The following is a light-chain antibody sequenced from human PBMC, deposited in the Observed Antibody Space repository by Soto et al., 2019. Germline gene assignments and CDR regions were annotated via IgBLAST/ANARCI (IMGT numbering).Light chain of an antibody. V-gene: IGLV1-40*01. Sequence: QSVLTQPPSVSGAPGQRVTISCTGSSSNIGAGYDVHWYQQLPGTAPKLLIYGNNQRPSGVPDRFSGSKSGTSASLAISGLQSEDEADYYCAAWDDSLNGYVFGTWTKVTVL. CDR2: GNN. J-gene: IGLJ1*01. CDR1: SSNIGAGYD. CDR3: AAWDDSLNGYV.